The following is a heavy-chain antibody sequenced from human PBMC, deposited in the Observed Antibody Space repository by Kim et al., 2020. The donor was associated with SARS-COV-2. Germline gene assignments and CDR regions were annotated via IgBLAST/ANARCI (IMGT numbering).Heavy chain of an antibody. J-gene: IGHJ4*02. D-gene: IGHD5-18*01. Sequence: SVKVSCKASGGTFRSYAISWVRQAPGQGLEWMGRIIPILGIANYAQKFQGRVTITADKSTSTAYMELSSLRSEDTAVYYCARDLPGDTALDYWGQGTLVTVSS. CDR2: IIPILGIA. CDR3: ARDLPGDTALDY. V-gene: IGHV1-69*04. CDR1: GGTFRSYA.